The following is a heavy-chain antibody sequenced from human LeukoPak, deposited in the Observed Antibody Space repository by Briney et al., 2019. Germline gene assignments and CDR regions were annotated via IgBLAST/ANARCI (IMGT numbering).Heavy chain of an antibody. CDR1: GFTFSGST. CDR3: AKDRGRTYWYGFDY. Sequence: GGSLRLSCAASGFTFSGSTMHWVRQASGKGLEWVGRIRSKANSYATAYAAPVKGRFTISRDDSRNTAYLQMNSLRAEDTAVYYCAKDRGRTYWYGFDYWGQGTLVTVSS. V-gene: IGHV3-73*01. J-gene: IGHJ4*02. D-gene: IGHD2-8*02. CDR2: IRSKANSYAT.